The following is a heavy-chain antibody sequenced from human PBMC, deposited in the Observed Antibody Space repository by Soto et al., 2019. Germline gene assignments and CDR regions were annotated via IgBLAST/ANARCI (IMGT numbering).Heavy chain of an antibody. CDR1: GFTFSNYS. J-gene: IGHJ4*02. CDR2: ISYDGSNR. Sequence: GSLRLSCAASGFTFSNYSMNWVRQSPGKGQEWVAVISYDGSNRYYADSVKGRFTISRDNSKNTLYLQMNSLRAEDTAVYYCAKYRDDYRYFDYWGQGTQVTVSS. D-gene: IGHD4-4*01. V-gene: IGHV3-30*18. CDR3: AKYRDDYRYFDY.